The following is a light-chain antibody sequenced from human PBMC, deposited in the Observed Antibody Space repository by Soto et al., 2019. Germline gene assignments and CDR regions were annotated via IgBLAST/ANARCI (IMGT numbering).Light chain of an antibody. CDR2: DAS. V-gene: IGKV3D-20*02. CDR3: QQRSSWPLT. CDR1: QRVSSGY. Sequence: EIVLTQSPGTLSLSPGERATLSCRASQRVSSGYLGWYQQRPGQAPRLLLYDASDMATGVPARFSGSGSGTDFTLTISSLEPEDFAIYYCQQRSSWPLTFGGGTKVDIK. J-gene: IGKJ4*01.